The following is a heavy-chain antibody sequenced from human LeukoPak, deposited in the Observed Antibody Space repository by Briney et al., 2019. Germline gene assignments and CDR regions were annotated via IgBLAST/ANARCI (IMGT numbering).Heavy chain of an antibody. J-gene: IGHJ4*02. D-gene: IGHD6-13*01. CDR2: ISSSSSYI. Sequence: GGSLRLSCAASGFTFSSYGMHWVRQAPGKGLEWVSSISSSSSYIYYADSVKGRFTISRDNAKNSLYLQMNSLRAEDTAVYYCARVASSSWYVDYWGQGTLVTVSS. V-gene: IGHV3-21*01. CDR3: ARVASSSWYVDY. CDR1: GFTFSSYG.